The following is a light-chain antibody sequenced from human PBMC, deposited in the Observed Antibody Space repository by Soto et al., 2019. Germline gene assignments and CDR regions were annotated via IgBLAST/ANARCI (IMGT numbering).Light chain of an antibody. CDR2: DVS. CDR1: SSDVGGYNY. Sequence: QSALTQPRSVSGSPGQSVTISCTGTSSDVGGYNYVSWYQQHPGKAPKLMIYDVSKRPSGVPDRFSGSKSGNTASLTISGLQAEDEADYYCCSYAGSDTCLYVFGTGTKVTVL. J-gene: IGLJ1*01. V-gene: IGLV2-11*01. CDR3: CSYAGSDTCLYV.